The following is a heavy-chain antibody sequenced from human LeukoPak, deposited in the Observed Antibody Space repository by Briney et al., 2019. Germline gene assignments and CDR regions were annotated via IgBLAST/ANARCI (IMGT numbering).Heavy chain of an antibody. CDR2: ISWNGGST. V-gene: IGHV3-20*01. CDR3: ARDKGGDGWFDP. J-gene: IGHJ5*02. D-gene: IGHD2-21*02. CDR1: GFTFDDYG. Sequence: GGSLRLSCAASGFTFDDYGMSWVRQAPGKGLEWVSAISWNGGSTGYADPVKGRFTISRDNAKNSLYLQMNSLRAEDTALYHYARDKGGDGWFDPWGQGTLVTVSS.